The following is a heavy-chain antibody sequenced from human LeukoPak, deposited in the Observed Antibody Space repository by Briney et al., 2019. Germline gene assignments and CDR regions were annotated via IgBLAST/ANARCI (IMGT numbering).Heavy chain of an antibody. CDR3: ARDDILTGYSAMGY. CDR1: GGTFSSYA. J-gene: IGHJ4*02. Sequence: GSSVKVSCKASGGTFSSYAISWVRQAPGQGLEWMGRIIPILGIANYAQKFQGRVTITADKPTSTAYLELSSLRSEDTAVYYCARDDILTGYSAMGYWGQGTLVTVSS. CDR2: IIPILGIA. V-gene: IGHV1-69*04. D-gene: IGHD3-9*01.